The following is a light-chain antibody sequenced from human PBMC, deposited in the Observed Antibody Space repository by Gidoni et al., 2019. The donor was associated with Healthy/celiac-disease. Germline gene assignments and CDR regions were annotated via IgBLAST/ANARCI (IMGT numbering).Light chain of an antibody. CDR2: WAS. Sequence: DIVMTQSPDSLAVSLCERDTINCKSSQSVLYSSNNKNYLAWYQQKPGQPPKLLIYWASTRESGVPDRFSGSGSGTDFTLTISSLQAEDVAVYYCQQYYSTPPTFGQGTKVEIK. J-gene: IGKJ1*01. V-gene: IGKV4-1*01. CDR3: QQYYSTPPT. CDR1: QSVLYSSNNKNY.